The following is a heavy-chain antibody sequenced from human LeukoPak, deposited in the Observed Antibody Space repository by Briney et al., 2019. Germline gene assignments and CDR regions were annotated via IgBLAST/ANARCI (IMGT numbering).Heavy chain of an antibody. Sequence: GASVKVSCKASGYTFTGYYMHWVRQAPGQGLEWMGWINPNSGGTNYAQKFQGRVTMTRDTSISTAYMELSRLRSDDTAVYYCARPLYCSGGSCYLPPFDYWGQGTLVTVSS. CDR2: INPNSGGT. D-gene: IGHD2-15*01. CDR1: GYTFTGYY. V-gene: IGHV1-2*02. CDR3: ARPLYCSGGSCYLPPFDY. J-gene: IGHJ4*02.